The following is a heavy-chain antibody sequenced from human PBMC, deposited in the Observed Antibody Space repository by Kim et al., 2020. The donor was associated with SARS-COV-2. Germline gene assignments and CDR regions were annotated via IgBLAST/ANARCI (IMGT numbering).Heavy chain of an antibody. D-gene: IGHD1-26*01. Sequence: DGRRTTYADYVKGRVTISRDNAKNTLYLQVNSLRAEDTAVYYCVRSYDYWGQGTLVTVSS. CDR2: DGRRT. V-gene: IGHV3-74*03. CDR3: VRSYDY. J-gene: IGHJ4*02.